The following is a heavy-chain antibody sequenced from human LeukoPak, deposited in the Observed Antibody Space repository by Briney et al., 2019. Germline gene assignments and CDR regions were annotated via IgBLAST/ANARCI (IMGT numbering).Heavy chain of an antibody. Sequence: ASVKVSXKASGYTFTGYYMHWVRQAPGQGLEWMGRINPDSGDTNYAQKFQGRVTMTRDTSINTAYMELSRLTSDDTAVYYCARDRLGNYYLFDFWGQGTLVTVSS. CDR2: INPDSGDT. J-gene: IGHJ4*02. D-gene: IGHD1-26*01. CDR1: GYTFTGYY. V-gene: IGHV1-2*06. CDR3: ARDRLGNYYLFDF.